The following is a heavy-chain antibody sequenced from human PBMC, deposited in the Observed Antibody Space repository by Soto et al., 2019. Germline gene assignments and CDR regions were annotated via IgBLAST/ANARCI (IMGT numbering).Heavy chain of an antibody. CDR2: IIPIFGTA. CDR3: ARDYRPHCGGDCYQDY. D-gene: IGHD2-21*02. J-gene: IGHJ4*02. Sequence: QVQLVQSGAEVKKPGSSVKVSCKASAGTFSSYAISWVRQAPGQGLEWMGGIIPIFGTANYAQKFQGRVTITADESTSTAYMELRSLRSEDKAGYYCARDYRPHCGGDCYQDYWGQGTLVTVSS. CDR1: AGTFSSYA. V-gene: IGHV1-69*01.